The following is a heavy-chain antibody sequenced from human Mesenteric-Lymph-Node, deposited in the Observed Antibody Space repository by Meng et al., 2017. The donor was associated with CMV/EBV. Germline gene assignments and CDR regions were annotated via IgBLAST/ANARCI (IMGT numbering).Heavy chain of an antibody. Sequence: SVKVSCKASGFTFTSSAVQWVRQARGQRLEWIGWIVVGSGNTNYAQKFQERVTITRDMSTSTAYMELSSLRSEDTAVYYCAADPSSSHGMDVWGQGTTVTVSS. CDR3: AADPSSSHGMDV. CDR2: IVVGSGNT. D-gene: IGHD6-6*01. V-gene: IGHV1-58*01. CDR1: GFTFTSSA. J-gene: IGHJ6*02.